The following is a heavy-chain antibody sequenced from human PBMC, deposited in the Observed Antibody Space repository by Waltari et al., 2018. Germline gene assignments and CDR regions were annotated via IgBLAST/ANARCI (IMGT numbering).Heavy chain of an antibody. CDR2: ISWDGGST. V-gene: IGHV3-43D*04. D-gene: IGHD4-17*01. Sequence: EVQLVESGGVVVQPGGSLRLSCAASGFTFDDYAMHGVRQGPGKGLEWVSLISWDGGSTYYADSVKGRFTISRDNSKNSLYLQMNSLRAEDTALYYCAKDSKTTWFDYWGQGTLVTVSS. CDR1: GFTFDDYA. CDR3: AKDSKTTWFDY. J-gene: IGHJ4*02.